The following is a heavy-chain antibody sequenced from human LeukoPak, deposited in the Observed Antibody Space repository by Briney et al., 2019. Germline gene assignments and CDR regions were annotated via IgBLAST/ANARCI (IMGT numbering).Heavy chain of an antibody. CDR1: GFIVSGNY. CDR3: AKDNLRPYYDFWSGYYPDY. D-gene: IGHD3-3*01. J-gene: IGHJ4*02. V-gene: IGHV3-53*01. CDR2: MYSGGST. Sequence: GGSLRLSCAASGFIVSGNYMGWVRQAPGKGLEWVSVMYSGGSTCYADSVKGRFTISRDNSKNTLFLQVNSLRAEDTAVYYCAKDNLRPYYDFWSGYYPDYWGQGTLVTVSS.